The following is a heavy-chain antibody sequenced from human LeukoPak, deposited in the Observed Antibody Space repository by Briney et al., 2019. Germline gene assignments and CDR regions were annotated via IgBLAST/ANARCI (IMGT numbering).Heavy chain of an antibody. CDR1: GYTFTGYY. Sequence: ASVKVSCKASGYTFTGYYMHWVRQAPGQGLEWMGWIYPNSGGTNYAQKFQGWVTMTRDTSISTAYMELSRLRSDDTAVYYCAREGYCSSTSCYAYFDYWGQGTLVTVSS. V-gene: IGHV1-2*04. J-gene: IGHJ4*02. CDR2: IYPNSGGT. D-gene: IGHD2-2*01. CDR3: AREGYCSSTSCYAYFDY.